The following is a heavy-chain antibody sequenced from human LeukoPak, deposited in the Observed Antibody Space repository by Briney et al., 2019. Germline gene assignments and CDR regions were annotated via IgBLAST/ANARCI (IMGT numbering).Heavy chain of an antibody. D-gene: IGHD1-26*01. CDR1: ADSISSSSPY. CDR2: LYYSLYYSGST. CDR3: ASVVGPTLPFDI. V-gene: IGHV4-39*01. J-gene: IGHJ3*02. Sequence: PSETLSLTCAVSADSISSSSPYWGWIRQPPGKGLEWIGSLYYSLYYSGSTYYNPSLKSRVTISVDTSKNQFSLTLNSVTAADTAVYYCASVVGPTLPFDIWGQGTMVTVSS.